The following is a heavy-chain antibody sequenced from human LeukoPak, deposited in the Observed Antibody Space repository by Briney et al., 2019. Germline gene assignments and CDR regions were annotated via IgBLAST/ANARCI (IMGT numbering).Heavy chain of an antibody. CDR3: ARDAWQLAQRFDY. CDR2: ISSDGTTE. J-gene: IGHJ4*02. V-gene: IGHV3-30*04. CDR1: GFTFSTYA. D-gene: IGHD6-13*01. Sequence: GGSLRLSSAASGFTFSTYALHWVRLTPGNGLEWVAVISSDGTTEYYADSVKGRLTISRDNSKNTLFLQIDSLRTEDTGVYYCARDAWQLAQRFDYWGQGTLVTVSS.